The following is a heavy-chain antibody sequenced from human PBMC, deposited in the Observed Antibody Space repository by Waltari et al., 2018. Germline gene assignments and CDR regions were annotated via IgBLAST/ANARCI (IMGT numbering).Heavy chain of an antibody. V-gene: IGHV4-30-2*01. Sequence: QLQLEESGSGLVKPSQTLSLTCTVSGGSISTGGYSWSWIRQPPGTGLEGIGYVYVGGSTHYNPSLKSRVTMSIDRSKDQFFLSRRHVTAADTAVYFCVRGSGPFDPWGQGTLVTVSS. CDR1: GGSISTGGYS. CDR3: VRGSGPFDP. D-gene: IGHD3-3*01. J-gene: IGHJ5*02. CDR2: VYVGGST.